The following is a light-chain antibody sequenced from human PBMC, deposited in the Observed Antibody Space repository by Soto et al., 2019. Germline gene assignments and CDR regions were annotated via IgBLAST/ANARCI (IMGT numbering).Light chain of an antibody. CDR1: QSVSSSY. CDR2: DAS. J-gene: IGKJ1*01. Sequence: EIVLTQSPGTLSLSPGERATLSCRASQSVSSSYLAWYQQKPGQAPRLVIHDASTRAPGIPARFSGSGSGTEFTLTINSLQSEDFAVYYCHQYHNWPPLTFGQGTKVEIK. CDR3: HQYHNWPPLT. V-gene: IGKV3-15*01.